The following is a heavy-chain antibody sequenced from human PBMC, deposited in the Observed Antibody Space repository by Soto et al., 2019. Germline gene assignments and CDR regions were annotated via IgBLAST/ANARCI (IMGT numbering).Heavy chain of an antibody. CDR3: VKDMKWGGMTTIHYFDS. J-gene: IGHJ4*02. Sequence: EVQLVESGGGLVQPGRSLRLSCVASGFIADDYAMHWVRQAPGKGLEWVSGISSNSATINYADYVKGRFTISRDNAKNSLFLQMNSLRPADTAFYYCVKDMKWGGMTTIHYFDSWGQGTLVTVSS. CDR2: ISSNSATI. CDR1: GFIADDYA. V-gene: IGHV3-9*02. D-gene: IGHD4-17*01.